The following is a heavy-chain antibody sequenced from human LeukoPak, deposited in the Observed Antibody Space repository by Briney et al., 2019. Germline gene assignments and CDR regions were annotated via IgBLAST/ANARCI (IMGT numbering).Heavy chain of an antibody. D-gene: IGHD6-13*01. CDR2: ISWNSGSI. CDR3: AKDTVSIAAAPVFRH. V-gene: IGHV3-9*01. CDR1: GFTFDDYA. J-gene: IGHJ1*01. Sequence: GRSLRLSCAASGFTFDDYAMHWARQAPGKGLEWVSGISWNSGSIGYADSVKGRFTISRDNAKNSLYLQMNSLGAEDTALYYCAKDTVSIAAAPVFRHWGQGTLVTVSS.